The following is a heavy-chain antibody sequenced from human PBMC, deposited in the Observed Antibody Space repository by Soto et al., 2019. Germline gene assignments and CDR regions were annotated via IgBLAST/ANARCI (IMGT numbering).Heavy chain of an antibody. V-gene: IGHV3-23*01. CDR3: AKDTPYSGYDFNRHFDY. CDR2: ISGSGGST. J-gene: IGHJ4*02. Sequence: EVQLLESGGGLVQPGGSLRLSCAASGFTFSSYAMSWVRQAPGKGLEWVSAISGSGGSTYYADSVKGRFTISRDNSKNTLYLQMNSLRAEDTAVYYCAKDTPYSGYDFNRHFDYWGQGTLVTVSS. D-gene: IGHD5-12*01. CDR1: GFTFSSYA.